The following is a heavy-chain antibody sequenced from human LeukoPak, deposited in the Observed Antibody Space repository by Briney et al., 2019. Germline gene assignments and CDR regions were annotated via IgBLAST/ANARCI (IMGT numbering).Heavy chain of an antibody. CDR1: GFTFSSYA. V-gene: IGHV3-30-3*01. CDR2: ISYDGSNK. D-gene: IGHD3-22*01. J-gene: IGHJ4*02. Sequence: GRSLRPSCAASGFTFSSYAMHWVRQAPGKGLEWVAVISYDGSNKYYADSVKGRFTISRDNSKNTLYLQMNSLRAEDTAVYYCARDHLSYDSSGYLYYWGQGTLVTVSS. CDR3: ARDHLSYDSSGYLYY.